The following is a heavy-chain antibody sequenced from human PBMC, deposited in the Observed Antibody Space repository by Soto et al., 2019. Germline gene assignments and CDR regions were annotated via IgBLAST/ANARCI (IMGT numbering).Heavy chain of an antibody. V-gene: IGHV3-33*01. CDR2: IWYDGSNK. Sequence: PGGSLRLSCAASGFTFSSYGMHWVRQAPGKGLEWVAVIWYDGSNKYYADSVKGRFTISRDNSKNTLYLQMNSLRAEDTAVYYCARVRGIAARRGGRIFDYWGQGTLVTV. J-gene: IGHJ4*02. D-gene: IGHD6-6*01. CDR3: ARVRGIAARRGGRIFDY. CDR1: GFTFSSYG.